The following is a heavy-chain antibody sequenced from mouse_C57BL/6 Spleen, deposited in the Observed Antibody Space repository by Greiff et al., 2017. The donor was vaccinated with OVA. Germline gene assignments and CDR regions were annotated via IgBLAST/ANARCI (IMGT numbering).Heavy chain of an antibody. D-gene: IGHD4-1*01. Sequence: QVQLKQPGAELVRPGTSVKLSCKASGYTFTSYWMHWVKQRPGQGLEWIGVIDPSDSYTNYNQKFKGKATLTVDTSSSTAYMQLSSLTSEDSAVYYCARGLGRGCFDYWGQGTTLTVSS. CDR1: GYTFTSYW. CDR3: ARGLGRGCFDY. CDR2: IDPSDSYT. J-gene: IGHJ2*01. V-gene: IGHV1-59*01.